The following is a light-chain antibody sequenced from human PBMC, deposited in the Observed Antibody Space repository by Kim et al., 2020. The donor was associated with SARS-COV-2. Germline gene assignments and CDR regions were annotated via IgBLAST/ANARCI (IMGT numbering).Light chain of an antibody. J-gene: IGLJ1*01. CDR2: DVR. CDR3: CSYAGSYTYV. CDR1: SRDVAGYNV. Sequence: GQSVTISCTGTSRDVAGYNVVSCYQQHPGKAPILMIYDVRKRPSGAPDRFSGSTSGNTASLTISGLQAADEADYYCCSYAGSYTYVFGTGTKVTVL. V-gene: IGLV2-11*03.